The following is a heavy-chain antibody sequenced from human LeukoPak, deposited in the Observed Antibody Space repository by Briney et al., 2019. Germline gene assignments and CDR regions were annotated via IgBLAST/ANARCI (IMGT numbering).Heavy chain of an antibody. CDR3: ARLVYGITMARGANPTPDDY. CDR1: GYTFTGYY. D-gene: IGHD3-10*01. Sequence: ASVKVSCKASGYTFTGYYMHWVRQAPGQGLEWMGWINPNSGGTNYAQKFQGRVTMTRDTSISTAYMELSRLRSDDTAVYYCARLVYGITMARGANPTPDDYWGQGTLVTVSS. J-gene: IGHJ4*02. CDR2: INPNSGGT. V-gene: IGHV1-2*02.